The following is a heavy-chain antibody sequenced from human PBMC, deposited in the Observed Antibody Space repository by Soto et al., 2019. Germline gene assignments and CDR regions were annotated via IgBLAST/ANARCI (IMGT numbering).Heavy chain of an antibody. Sequence: QVQLVESGGGVVQPGRSLRLSCATSGFTFSNFGFHWVRQAPGKGLEWVAVIWYDGSNKDYADSVKGRFTISRDNSKNTVDMQMNRRSAEDTAVYYCARDPADNWNPRNHFDYGGQGTLVTVSS. V-gene: IGHV3-33*01. J-gene: IGHJ4*02. CDR3: ARDPADNWNPRNHFDY. D-gene: IGHD1-1*01. CDR2: IWYDGSNK. CDR1: GFTFSNFG.